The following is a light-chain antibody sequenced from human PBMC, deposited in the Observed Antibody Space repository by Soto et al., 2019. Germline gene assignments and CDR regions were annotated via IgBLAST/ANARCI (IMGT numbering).Light chain of an antibody. CDR1: QSVNNY. J-gene: IGKJ1*01. V-gene: IGKV3-20*01. CDR3: QQYHNSWT. Sequence: ILLTQSPGTLSLSPGERATLSCRASQSVNNYLAWYQQKPGQTPSLLIFDASSRATGIPDRFSGSGSGTDFTLTISRLEPEDFAVYYCQQYHNSWTFGQGTKVEMK. CDR2: DAS.